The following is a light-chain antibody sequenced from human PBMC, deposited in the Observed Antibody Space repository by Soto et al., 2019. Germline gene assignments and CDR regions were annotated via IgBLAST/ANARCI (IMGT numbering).Light chain of an antibody. CDR3: QQHSNWYT. CDR2: RAS. CDR1: QSLGDN. V-gene: IGKV3-15*01. Sequence: EIVMTQSPATLAVSPGDTATLSCRASQSLGDNLAWYQQKPGQAPRLLIFRASTRATGVPARFRASGSGTEYTLTISGLLSEDFAIYYCQQHSNWYTFGQGTKLEIK. J-gene: IGKJ2*01.